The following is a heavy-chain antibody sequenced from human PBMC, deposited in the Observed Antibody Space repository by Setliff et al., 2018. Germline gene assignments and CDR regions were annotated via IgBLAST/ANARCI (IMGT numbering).Heavy chain of an antibody. CDR1: GYGFTSHY. CDR2: VNPSGGKT. V-gene: IGHV1-46*01. D-gene: IGHD3-22*01. Sequence: ASVKVSCKTSGYGFTSHYFHWLRQAPGQGLEWMGIVNPSGGKTTLSQKFQGRVSMTADASTATVYMELHSLASEDTAIYYCARAPWGDDYDSLYTWYDPWGQGSLVTVSS. CDR3: ARAPWGDDYDSLYTWYDP. J-gene: IGHJ5*02.